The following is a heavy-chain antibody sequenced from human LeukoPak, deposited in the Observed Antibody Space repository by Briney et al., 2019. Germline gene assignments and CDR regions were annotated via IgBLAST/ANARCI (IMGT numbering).Heavy chain of an antibody. CDR2: IWYDGSNK. V-gene: IGHV3-33*06. CDR1: GFTFSSYG. J-gene: IGHJ6*03. CDR3: AKAMGYCSSTSCYKSLYYYYYMDV. Sequence: GGSLRLSCAASGFTFSSYGMHWVRQAPGKGLEWVAVIWYDGSNKYYADSVEGRFTISRDNSKNTLYLQMNSLRAEDTAVYYCAKAMGYCSSTSCYKSLYYYYYMDVWGKGTTVTVSS. D-gene: IGHD2-2*01.